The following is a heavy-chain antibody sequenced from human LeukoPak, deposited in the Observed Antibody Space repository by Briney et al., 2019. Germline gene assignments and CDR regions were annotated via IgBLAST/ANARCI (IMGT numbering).Heavy chain of an antibody. CDR1: GFTVSNNY. J-gene: IGHJ4*02. Sequence: PGGSLRLSCAASGFTVSNNYMSWVRQAPGKGLERVSVIYSGNSKYYADSVKGRFTISRDNSKNTVYLQMNSLRVEDTAVYYCARDFECSGGSCYSAYWGQGTLVTVSS. CDR3: ARDFECSGGSCYSAY. D-gene: IGHD2-15*01. CDR2: IYSGNSK. V-gene: IGHV3-53*01.